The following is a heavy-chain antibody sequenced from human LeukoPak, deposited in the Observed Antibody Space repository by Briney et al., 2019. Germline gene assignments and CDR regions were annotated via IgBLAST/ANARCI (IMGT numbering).Heavy chain of an antibody. J-gene: IGHJ5*02. V-gene: IGHV3-9*01. CDR2: ISWNSGSI. D-gene: IGHD5-24*01. CDR3: ARATDGYIGS. Sequence: PGGSLRLSCAASGFTFDDYAMHWVRQAPGKGPEWVSGISWNSGSIGYADSVKGRFTISRDNAKNTLYLQKNSLRAEDTAVYYCARATDGYIGSWGQGTLVTVSS. CDR1: GFTFDDYA.